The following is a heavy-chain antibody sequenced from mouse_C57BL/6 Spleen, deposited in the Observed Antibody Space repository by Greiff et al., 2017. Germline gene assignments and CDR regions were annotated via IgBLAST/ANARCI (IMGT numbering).Heavy chain of an antibody. CDR3: ARNSCYDYDDAGYYAMDY. CDR2: ISSGSSTN. CDR1: GFTFSDYG. D-gene: IGHD2-4*01. Sequence: DVMLVESGGGLVKPGGSLKLSCAASGFTFSDYGMHWVRQAPEKGLEWVAYISSGSSTNYYADTVKGRFTISRDNAKNTMFLQMTSLRSEDTAMYYCARNSCYDYDDAGYYAMDYWGQGTSVTVSS. J-gene: IGHJ4*01. V-gene: IGHV5-17*01.